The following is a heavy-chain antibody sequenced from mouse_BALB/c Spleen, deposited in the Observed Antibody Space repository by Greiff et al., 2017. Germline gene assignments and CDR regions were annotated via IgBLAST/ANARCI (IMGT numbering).Heavy chain of an antibody. CDR3: ARHLTTVVATRGYAMDY. CDR1: GFTFSSYT. D-gene: IGHD1-1*01. Sequence: EVHLVESGGGLVQPGGSLKLSCAASGFTFSSYTMSWVRQTPEKRLEWVAYISNGGGSTYYPDTVKGRFTISRDNAKNTLYLQMSSLKSEDTAMYYCARHLTTVVATRGYAMDYWGQGTSVTVSS. V-gene: IGHV5-12-2*01. CDR2: ISNGGGST. J-gene: IGHJ4*01.